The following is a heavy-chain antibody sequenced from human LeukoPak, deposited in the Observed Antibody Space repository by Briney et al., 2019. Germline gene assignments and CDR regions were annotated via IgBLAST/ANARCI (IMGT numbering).Heavy chain of an antibody. CDR3: AGFFYDNSGDAFDI. Sequence: ASVKVSCKASGGGFTFSSHAISWVRQAPGQGLEWMGGLIPIYGSPNYAQKFQGRLTITSDESTRTVYMELSSLRPEDSAVHYCAGFFYDNSGDAFDIWGQGTMVNVSS. D-gene: IGHD3-22*01. CDR2: LIPIYGSP. CDR1: GGGFTFSSHA. J-gene: IGHJ3*02. V-gene: IGHV1-69*01.